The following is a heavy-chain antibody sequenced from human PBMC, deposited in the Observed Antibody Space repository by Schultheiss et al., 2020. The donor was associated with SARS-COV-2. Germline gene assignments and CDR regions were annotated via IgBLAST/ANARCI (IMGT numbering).Heavy chain of an antibody. Sequence: GGSLRLSCAASGFTFSGSAMHWVRQASGKGLEWVGRIRSKANSYATAYAASVKGRFTISRDDSKNTAYLQMNSLRAEDTAVYYCAKDRRWQWLVGGWFDPWGQGTLVTVSS. V-gene: IGHV3-73*01. CDR2: IRSKANSYAT. J-gene: IGHJ5*02. CDR1: GFTFSGSA. CDR3: AKDRRWQWLVGGWFDP. D-gene: IGHD6-19*01.